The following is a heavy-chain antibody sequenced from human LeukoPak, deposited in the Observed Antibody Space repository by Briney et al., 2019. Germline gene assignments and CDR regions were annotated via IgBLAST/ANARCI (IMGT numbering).Heavy chain of an antibody. Sequence: GGSLRLSCADSGLTYSNYFMTWVRQAPGKGLEWVAFIRYDGSNKYYADSVKGRFTISRDNSKNTLYLQMDSLRAEDMALYYCARGDTYNYGYTDYWGQGTLVTVSS. V-gene: IGHV3-30*02. CDR3: ARGDTYNYGYTDY. CDR2: IRYDGSNK. D-gene: IGHD5-18*01. J-gene: IGHJ4*02. CDR1: GLTYSNYF.